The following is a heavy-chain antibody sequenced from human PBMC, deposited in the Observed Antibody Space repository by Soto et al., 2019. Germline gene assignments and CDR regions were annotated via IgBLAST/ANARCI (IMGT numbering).Heavy chain of an antibody. CDR1: EFTFSTYP. Sequence: GGSLRLSCAASEFTFSTYPMHWVRQAPGKGLEWVAVISYDETNKYYADSVKGRFTISRDNSKNTLYLQMDNLRADDTAVYYCARGASDFWGAYPEIHFFDYWGHGTLVTVSS. J-gene: IGHJ4*01. CDR2: ISYDETNK. V-gene: IGHV3-30-3*01. D-gene: IGHD3-3*01. CDR3: ARGASDFWGAYPEIHFFDY.